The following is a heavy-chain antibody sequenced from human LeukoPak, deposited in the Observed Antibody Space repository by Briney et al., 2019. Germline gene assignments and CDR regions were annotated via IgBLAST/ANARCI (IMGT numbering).Heavy chain of an antibody. CDR2: IYPRDGST. Sequence: ALVKVSCKASGCTFTSDYIHWVRQAPGQGLEWMGMIYPRDGSTSYAQKSQGRVTVTRDTSTSTVHMELSGLRSEDTAVYYCARDQEGFDYWGQGTLVTVSS. CDR3: ARDQEGFDY. CDR1: GCTFTSDY. V-gene: IGHV1-46*01. J-gene: IGHJ4*02.